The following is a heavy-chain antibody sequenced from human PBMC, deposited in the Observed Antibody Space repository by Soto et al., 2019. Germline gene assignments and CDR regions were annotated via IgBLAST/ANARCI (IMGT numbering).Heavy chain of an antibody. V-gene: IGHV1-3*01. D-gene: IGHD3-22*01. Sequence: ASVKVSCKASGYTFTSYAMHWVRQAPGQRLEWMGWINAGNGNTKYSQKFQGRVTITRDTSASTAYMELSSLRSEDTAVYYCARDIPYYYDSSGYYLDAFDIWGQGTMVTVSS. CDR2: INAGNGNT. J-gene: IGHJ3*02. CDR3: ARDIPYYYDSSGYYLDAFDI. CDR1: GYTFTSYA.